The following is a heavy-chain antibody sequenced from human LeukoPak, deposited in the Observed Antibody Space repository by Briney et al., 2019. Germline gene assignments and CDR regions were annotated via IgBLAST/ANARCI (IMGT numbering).Heavy chain of an antibody. V-gene: IGHV3-30*04. CDR2: ISYDGSDN. Sequence: GGSLRLSCVASGFTFSNYAIHWVRQAPGKGLEWVAVISYDGSDNYYADSVKGRFTISRDNSKNTLYLQMNSLRPEDTAVYYCARILYSYDSSGPPHYWGQGTLVTVSS. CDR1: GFTFSNYA. D-gene: IGHD3-22*01. CDR3: ARILYSYDSSGPPHY. J-gene: IGHJ4*02.